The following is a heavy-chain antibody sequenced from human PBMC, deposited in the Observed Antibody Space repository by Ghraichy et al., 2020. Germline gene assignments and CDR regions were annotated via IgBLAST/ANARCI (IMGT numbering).Heavy chain of an antibody. Sequence: GGSLRLSCAASGFTFSSYAMTWVRQAPGKGLDWLSAVSGTGGNTYYADSVKGRFTISRDNSKNTLYLQMNSLRAEDTAVYYCAKVNLFHGYGAPGGGGFGSWGQGTLVTVSS. CDR3: AKVNLFHGYGAPGGGGFGS. V-gene: IGHV3-23*01. CDR1: GFTFSSYA. CDR2: VSGTGGNT. D-gene: IGHD4-23*01. J-gene: IGHJ4*02.